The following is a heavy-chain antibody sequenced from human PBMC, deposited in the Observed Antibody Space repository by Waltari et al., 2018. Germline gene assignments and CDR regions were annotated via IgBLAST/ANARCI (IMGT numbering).Heavy chain of an antibody. J-gene: IGHJ3*02. CDR1: VYTFTSFG. CDR3: ARCGLVLPLPYDDAFEI. D-gene: IGHD3-3*01. Sequence: QGQLEQSGPEGRKPGASVRVSCRASVYTFTSFGSGSMRQAPGQGLEWLGWIRRENVDTYYVQKVQGTVSMTTDKSTNTAYMEVTALRSDDTAVYCCARCGLVLPLPYDDAFEIWGQGTTVIVS. V-gene: IGHV1-18*01. CDR2: IRRENVDT.